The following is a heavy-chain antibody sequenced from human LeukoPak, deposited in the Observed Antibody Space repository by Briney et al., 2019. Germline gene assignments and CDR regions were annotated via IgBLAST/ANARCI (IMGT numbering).Heavy chain of an antibody. Sequence: GGSLRLSCAASGFTFSNYGMHWVRQAPGKGLEWVSSISSRSTYIYYADSVKGRVTISRDNAKNSLYLQMNSLRDEDTAVYYCARDVVVATANDWFDPWGQGILVTVSS. CDR2: ISSRSTYI. D-gene: IGHD2-21*02. CDR1: GFTFSNYG. V-gene: IGHV3-21*01. J-gene: IGHJ5*02. CDR3: ARDVVVATANDWFDP.